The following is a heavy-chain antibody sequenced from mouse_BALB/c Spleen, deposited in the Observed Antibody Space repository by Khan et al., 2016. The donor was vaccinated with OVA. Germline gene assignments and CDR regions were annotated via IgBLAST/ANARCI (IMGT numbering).Heavy chain of an antibody. Sequence: QIQLVQSGPELKKPGETVKISCKASGYTFTNYGMNWVKQSPGKTLKWMGWINTYTGEPTYADDFTGRFAFSLETSASTAYLQINNLQNEDTATYFCARTHCFSYTLAHWGQGTSVTVSS. CDR2: INTYTGEP. J-gene: IGHJ4*01. CDR1: GYTFTNYG. CDR3: ARTHCFSYTLAH. D-gene: IGHD2-12*01. V-gene: IGHV9-3-1*01.